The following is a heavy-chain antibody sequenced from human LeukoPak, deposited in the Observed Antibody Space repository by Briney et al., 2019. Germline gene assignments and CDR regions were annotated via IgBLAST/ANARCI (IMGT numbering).Heavy chain of an antibody. CDR3: ARQYDNTGYYSNWFDP. CDR2: IYYGGST. Sequence: SETLSLTCTVSGDSITSDYWAWIRQPPGKGLEWIGCIYYGGSTNYNPSLKSRVTISVDTSKNQFSLELTSVTAADTAIYYCARQYDNTGYYSNWFDPWGQGTLVTVSS. V-gene: IGHV4-59*01. J-gene: IGHJ5*02. CDR1: GDSITSDY. D-gene: IGHD3-22*01.